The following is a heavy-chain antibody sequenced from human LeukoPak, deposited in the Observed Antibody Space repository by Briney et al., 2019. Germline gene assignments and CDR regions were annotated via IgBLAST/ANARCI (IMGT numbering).Heavy chain of an antibody. CDR2: IIPIFGTA. D-gene: IGHD6-6*01. Sequence: GASAKVSCKASGGTFSSYAISWVRQAPGQGLEWMGGIIPIFGTANYAQKFQGRVTITADESTSTAYMELSSLRSEDTAVYYCARELAVGSIAAHPWGQGTLVTVSS. V-gene: IGHV1-69*13. J-gene: IGHJ4*02. CDR1: GGTFSSYA. CDR3: ARELAVGSIAAHP.